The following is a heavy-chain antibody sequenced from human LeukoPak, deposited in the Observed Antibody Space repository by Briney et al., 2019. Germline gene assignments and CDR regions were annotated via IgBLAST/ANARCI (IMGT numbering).Heavy chain of an antibody. CDR2: ISYDGSNK. D-gene: IGHD4-17*01. CDR1: GFTFSSYA. V-gene: IGHV3-30-3*01. J-gene: IGHJ4*02. Sequence: QTGGSLRLSCAASGFTFSSYAMHWVRQAPGKGLEWVAVISYDGSNKYYADSVKGRFTISRDNSKNTLYLQMNSLRAEDTAVYYCAREVGTGRATVTHYFDYWGQGTLVTVSS. CDR3: AREVGTGRATVTHYFDY.